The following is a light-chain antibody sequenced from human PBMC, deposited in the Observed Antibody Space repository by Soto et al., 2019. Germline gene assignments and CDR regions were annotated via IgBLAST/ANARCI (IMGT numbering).Light chain of an antibody. Sequence: QSVLTQPPSVSAAPGQKVTISCPGSSSNIGGNSVSWYQQLPGTAPKLLIYDDNKRPSGIPDRFSGSKSGTSATLGITGFQTGDEADYYCGSWDSILSAYVFGTGTKV. CDR3: GSWDSILSAYV. J-gene: IGLJ1*01. CDR1: SSNIGGNS. V-gene: IGLV1-51*01. CDR2: DDN.